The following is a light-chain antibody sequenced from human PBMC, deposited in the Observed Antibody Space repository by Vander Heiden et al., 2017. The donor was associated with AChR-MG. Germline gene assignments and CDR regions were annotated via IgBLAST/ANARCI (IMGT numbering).Light chain of an antibody. CDR2: EAS. CDR3: QQHNI. V-gene: IGKV3D-11*03. J-gene: IGKJ2*01. CDR1: QGVSWH. Sequence: EIVLTQPPATLSLSPGERATLSCRASQGVSWHLAGDQQKPGQAPMVLIYEASNRATGIKDRFSGSGPGTDFTLTISGLDTDDFAGYDGQQHNIFGQRTKLEIK.